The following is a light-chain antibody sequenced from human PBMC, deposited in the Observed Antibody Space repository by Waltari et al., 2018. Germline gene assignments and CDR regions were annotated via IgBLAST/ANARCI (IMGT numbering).Light chain of an antibody. CDR3: QQYNNWPET. J-gene: IGKJ1*01. Sequence: DIVMTQSPATLSVSPGERATLSCRASPSIGSNLAWYQHKPGQAPRFLIYGASTRATGIPVRFSGSGSGTEFTLTISSLQSADFAVYFCQQYNNWPETFGQGTKVEIK. CDR2: GAS. CDR1: PSIGSN. V-gene: IGKV3-15*01.